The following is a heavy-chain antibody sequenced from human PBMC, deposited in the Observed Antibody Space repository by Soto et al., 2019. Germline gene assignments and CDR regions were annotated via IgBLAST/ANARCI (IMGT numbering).Heavy chain of an antibody. Sequence: EVQLVESGGGLVQPGGSLRLSCAAAGFTFSSNDMNWVRQAPGKGLEWVSYISSSSSPIYYADSVRGRFTISRDNAKNSLYLQMNSLRAEDTAVYYCARTNRILDAFEIWGQGTMVTVSS. D-gene: IGHD2-15*01. CDR3: ARTNRILDAFEI. J-gene: IGHJ3*02. CDR2: ISSSSSPI. CDR1: GFTFSSND. V-gene: IGHV3-48*01.